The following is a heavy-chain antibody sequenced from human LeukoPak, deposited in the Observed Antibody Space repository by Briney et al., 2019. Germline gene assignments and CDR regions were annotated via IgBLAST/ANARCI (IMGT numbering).Heavy chain of an antibody. J-gene: IGHJ4*02. Sequence: SETLPLTCTVSGGSISSYYWSWIRQPPGKGLEWIGYIYYSGSTNYNPSLKSRVTISVDTSKNQFSLKLSSVTAADTAVYYCARYDSSGYYPQFDYWGQGTLVTVSS. CDR3: ARYDSSGYYPQFDY. V-gene: IGHV4-59*01. CDR2: IYYSGST. D-gene: IGHD3-22*01. CDR1: GGSISSYY.